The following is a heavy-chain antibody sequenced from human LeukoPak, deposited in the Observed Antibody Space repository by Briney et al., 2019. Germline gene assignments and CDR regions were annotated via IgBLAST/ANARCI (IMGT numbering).Heavy chain of an antibody. CDR1: GGSISSFY. CDR2: IYYSGST. J-gene: IGHJ4*02. CDR3: ARGAVAGSQDFDY. Sequence: SETLSLTCTVSGGSISSFYWSWIRQPPGKGLEWLGYIYYSGSTNYNPSLKGRVTLSVDTSKNQFSLKLSSVTAADTAVYYCARGAVAGSQDFDYWGQGTLVTVSS. V-gene: IGHV4-59*12. D-gene: IGHD6-19*01.